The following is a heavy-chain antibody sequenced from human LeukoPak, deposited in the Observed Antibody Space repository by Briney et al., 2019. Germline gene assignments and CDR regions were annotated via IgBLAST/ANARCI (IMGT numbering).Heavy chain of an antibody. CDR3: ARTGSGWYAYDY. D-gene: IGHD6-19*01. V-gene: IGHV3-48*01. CDR2: ISSTGNTI. CDR1: GSTFSSYA. J-gene: IGHJ4*02. Sequence: GGSLRLSCAASGSTFSSYAMSWVRQAPGKGLEWVSYISSTGNTIYYADSVRGRFTISRDNAKDSLYLQMNSLRAEDTAVYYCARTGSGWYAYDYWGQGTLVTVSS.